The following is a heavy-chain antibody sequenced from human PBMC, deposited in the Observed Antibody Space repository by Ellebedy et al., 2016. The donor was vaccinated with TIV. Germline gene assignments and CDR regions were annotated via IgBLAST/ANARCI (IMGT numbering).Heavy chain of an antibody. CDR3: ARSVRGNWNDEGGPDY. V-gene: IGHV1-46*01. CDR1: GYTFTSYF. Sequence: ASVKVSCKASGYTFTSYFLYWVRQAPGQGLEWMGIINPGSGNSNYAQKFQGRVTMTRDTSTTTFHMDLRSLRSEDTATYYCARSVRGNWNDEGGPDYWGQGTLVTVSS. CDR2: INPGSGNS. D-gene: IGHD1-20*01. J-gene: IGHJ4*02.